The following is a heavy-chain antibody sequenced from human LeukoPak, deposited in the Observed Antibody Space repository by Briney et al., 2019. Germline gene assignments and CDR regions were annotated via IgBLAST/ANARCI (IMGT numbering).Heavy chain of an antibody. CDR1: GYTLTELS. CDR2: FDPEDGET. D-gene: IGHD2-15*01. Sequence: ASVKVSCKVSGYTLTELSMHWVRQAPGKGLEWMGGFDPEDGETIYAQKFQGRVTMTTDTSTSTAYMELRSLRSDDTAVYYCARVPTKVVVVAAPTFYDYWGQGTLVTVSS. CDR3: ARVPTKVVVVAAPTFYDY. V-gene: IGHV1-24*01. J-gene: IGHJ4*02.